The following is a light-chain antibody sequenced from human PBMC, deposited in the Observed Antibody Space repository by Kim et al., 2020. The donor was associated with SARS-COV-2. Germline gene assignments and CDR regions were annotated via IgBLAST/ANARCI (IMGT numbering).Light chain of an antibody. CDR3: QAWDSSTVP. CDR1: KLGDKD. CDR2: QNN. V-gene: IGLV3-1*01. Sequence: SYELTQPPAVSVSPGQTASITCSGDKLGDKDVCWYHQKPGQSPVLVIYQNNRRPSGIPERFSGSNSGNTATLTISGTQAVDEADYYCQAWDSSTVPFGGG. J-gene: IGLJ2*01.